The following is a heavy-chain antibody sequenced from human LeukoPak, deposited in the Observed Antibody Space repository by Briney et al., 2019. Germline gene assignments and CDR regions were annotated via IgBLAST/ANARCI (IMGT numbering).Heavy chain of an antibody. CDR2: IISSSYI. V-gene: IGHV3-21*01. CDR1: GFTFSSYS. D-gene: IGHD6-13*01. Sequence: GGSLRLSCAASGFTFSSYSMNWVRQAPGKGLEWVSSIISSSYIYYADSVKGRFTISRDNAKNSLYLQMNSLRAEDTAVYYYARGTAAGTSYFDYWGQGTLVTVSS. J-gene: IGHJ4*02. CDR3: ARGTAAGTSYFDY.